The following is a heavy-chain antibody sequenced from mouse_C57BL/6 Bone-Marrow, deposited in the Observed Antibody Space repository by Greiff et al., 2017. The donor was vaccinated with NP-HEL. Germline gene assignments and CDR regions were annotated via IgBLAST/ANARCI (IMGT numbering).Heavy chain of an antibody. V-gene: IGHV7-3*01. CDR2: IRNKANGYTT. CDR3: ARYGGYHYFDY. J-gene: IGHJ2*01. Sequence: EVNLVESGGGLVQPGGSLSLSCAASGFTFTDYYMSWVRQPPGKALEWLGFIRNKANGYTTEYSASVKGRFTISRDNSQSILYLQMNALRAEDSATYYCARYGGYHYFDYWCQGTTLTVSS. CDR1: GFTFTDYY. D-gene: IGHD2-2*01.